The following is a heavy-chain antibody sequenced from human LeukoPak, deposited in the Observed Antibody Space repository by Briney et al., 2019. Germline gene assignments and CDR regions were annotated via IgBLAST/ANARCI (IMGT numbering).Heavy chain of an antibody. V-gene: IGHV3-23*01. Sequence: GGSLRLSCAASGFTFSNYGMSWVRQAPGKGLEWVSAISGSGGSAYYADSVKGRFTISRDNSKNTLYLQMNSLRAEDTAVYYCAKAAYLYCSSTSCYVGYFDYWGQGTLVTASS. CDR3: AKAAYLYCSSTSCYVGYFDY. CDR2: ISGSGGSA. J-gene: IGHJ4*02. CDR1: GFTFSNYG. D-gene: IGHD2-2*01.